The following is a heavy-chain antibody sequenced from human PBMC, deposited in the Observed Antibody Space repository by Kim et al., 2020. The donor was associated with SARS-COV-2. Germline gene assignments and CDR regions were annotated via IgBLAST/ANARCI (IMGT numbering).Heavy chain of an antibody. CDR3: ARSADFWSGNNFDY. D-gene: IGHD3-3*01. CDR2: IFYSGST. Sequence: SETLSLTCTVSGDSISTYYWSWIRQPPGKGLEWIGNIFYSGSTNYNPSLKSRVTISVDTSKNQFSLRLSSVTAADTAVYYCARSADFWSGNNFDYWGQGT. CDR1: GDSISTYY. J-gene: IGHJ4*02. V-gene: IGHV4-59*13.